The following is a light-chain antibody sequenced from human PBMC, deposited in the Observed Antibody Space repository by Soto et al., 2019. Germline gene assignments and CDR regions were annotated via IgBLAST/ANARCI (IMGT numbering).Light chain of an antibody. CDR3: HQRNT. CDR2: GAS. J-gene: IGKJ5*01. CDR1: QNVDSNY. V-gene: IGKV3D-20*02. Sequence: GLTQSPGTLSLSPGERATLSCRASQNVDSNYLAWYQQKPGQAPRIIIFGASGRATGIPDRFSGSRSGTDFTLTISSVEPEDFALYYCHQRNTFGQGTRLEIK.